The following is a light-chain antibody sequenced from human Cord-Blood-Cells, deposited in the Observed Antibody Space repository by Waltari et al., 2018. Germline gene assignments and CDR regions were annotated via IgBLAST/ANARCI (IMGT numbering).Light chain of an antibody. Sequence: DIVLTQSPGTLSLSPGERATLACRASQSVSRSYLAWYQQQPGQAPWLLIYGASSRATGIPDRFSGSGSGTDFTLTISRLEPEDFAVYYCQPYGSSQYTFGQGTKLEIK. CDR1: QSVSRSY. V-gene: IGKV3-20*01. CDR3: QPYGSSQYT. CDR2: GAS. J-gene: IGKJ2*01.